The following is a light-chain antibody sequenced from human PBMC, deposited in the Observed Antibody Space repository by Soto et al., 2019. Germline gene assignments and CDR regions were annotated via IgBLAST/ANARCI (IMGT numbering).Light chain of an antibody. J-gene: IGKJ1*01. CDR1: QTISSW. Sequence: DIQMTQSPSTLSGSVGDRVTITCRASQTISSWLAWYQQKPGKAPKLLIYKASTLKSGVPSRFSGSGSGTAFTLTISSLQPDDFATYYCQLYNSYSEAFGQGTKVELK. CDR2: KAS. CDR3: QLYNSYSEA. V-gene: IGKV1-5*03.